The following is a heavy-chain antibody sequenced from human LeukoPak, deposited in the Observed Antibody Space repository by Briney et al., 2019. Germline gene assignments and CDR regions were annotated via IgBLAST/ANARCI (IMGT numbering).Heavy chain of an antibody. Sequence: GASVKVSCKASGYTFTGYYMHWVRQAPGQGLEWMGWINPNSGGTNYAQKFQGRVTMTRDTSISTAYMELSRLRSDDTAVYYCARDSFRITMVRGSYSAYWGQGTLVTVSS. CDR1: GYTFTGYY. V-gene: IGHV1-2*02. CDR3: ARDSFRITMVRGSYSAY. CDR2: INPNSGGT. J-gene: IGHJ4*02. D-gene: IGHD3-10*01.